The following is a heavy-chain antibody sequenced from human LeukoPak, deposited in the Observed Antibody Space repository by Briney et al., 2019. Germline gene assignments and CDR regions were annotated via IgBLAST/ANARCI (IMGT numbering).Heavy chain of an antibody. J-gene: IGHJ4*02. CDR3: AKARERYNWDFDY. V-gene: IGHV3-23*01. Sequence: GGSLRLSCAASGFSFSSYAMNWVRQAPGKGLEWVSIIFGNGDTTYYADSVKGRFTVSRDNSKNTLYLQMNSLRAEDTAVYYCAKARERYNWDFDYWGQGTLVTVSS. CDR2: IFGNGDTT. CDR1: GFSFSSYA. D-gene: IGHD1-20*01.